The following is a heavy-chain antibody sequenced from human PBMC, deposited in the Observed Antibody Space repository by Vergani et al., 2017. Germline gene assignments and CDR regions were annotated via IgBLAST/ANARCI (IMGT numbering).Heavy chain of an antibody. Sequence: QVQLVESGGGVVQPGRSLRLSCAASGFTFSSYAMHWVRQALGQGREWGAVISYDGSNKYYADTVKGRFTISRDNSKNTLYLQMNSLRAEDMAVYYYARGDWSTSPYYYYMDVWGKGTTVTVSS. CDR2: ISYDGSNK. CDR1: GFTFSSYA. D-gene: IGHD2-2*01. V-gene: IGHV3-30-3*01. CDR3: ARGDWSTSPYYYYMDV. J-gene: IGHJ6*03.